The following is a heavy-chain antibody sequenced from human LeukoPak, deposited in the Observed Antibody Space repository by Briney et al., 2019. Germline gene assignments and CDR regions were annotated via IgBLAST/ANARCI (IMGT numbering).Heavy chain of an antibody. CDR1: GFTFSTYW. D-gene: IGHD3-10*01. J-gene: IGHJ4*02. CDR3: TRGGGRGSIGGDC. CDR2: INSDGSAT. Sequence: GGSLRLSCAASGFTFSTYWMHWVRQAPGKGLVWVSRINSDGSATTYADFVKGRFTVSRDNAKNTLYLQMSSLRAEDAAMYFCTRGGGRGSIGGDCWGQGTLVTVSS. V-gene: IGHV3-74*03.